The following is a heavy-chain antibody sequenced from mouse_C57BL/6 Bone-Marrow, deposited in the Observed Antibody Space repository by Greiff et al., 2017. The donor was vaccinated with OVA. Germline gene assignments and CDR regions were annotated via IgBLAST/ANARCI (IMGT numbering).Heavy chain of an antibody. Sequence: QVQLKESGPELVKPGASVKLSCKASGYTFTSYDINWVKQRPGQGLEWIGWIYPRDGSTKYNEKFKGKATLTVDTSSSTAYMELHSLTSEDSAVYFCARDYYVSSYTWFAYWGQGTLVTVSA. J-gene: IGHJ3*01. CDR2: IYPRDGST. D-gene: IGHD1-1*01. V-gene: IGHV1-85*01. CDR1: GYTFTSYD. CDR3: ARDYYVSSYTWFAY.